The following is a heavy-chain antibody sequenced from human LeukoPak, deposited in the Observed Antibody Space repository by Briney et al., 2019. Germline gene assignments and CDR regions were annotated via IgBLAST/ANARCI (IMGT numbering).Heavy chain of an antibody. CDR3: ASSQLENWNDAPSLDY. Sequence: PGGSLRLSCAASGFTVSSNYMSWVRQAPGKWLEWVSVIYSGGSTYYADSVKGRFTISRDNSKNTLYLQMNSLRAEDTAVYYCASSQLENWNDAPSLDYWGQGTLVTVSS. V-gene: IGHV3-66*01. CDR2: IYSGGST. J-gene: IGHJ4*02. D-gene: IGHD1-1*01. CDR1: GFTVSSNY.